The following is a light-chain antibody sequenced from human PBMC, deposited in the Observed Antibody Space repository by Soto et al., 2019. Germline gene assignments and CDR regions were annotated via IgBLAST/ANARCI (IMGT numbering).Light chain of an antibody. J-gene: IGKJ5*01. CDR3: TQGTHWPIT. CDR2: EVS. V-gene: IGKV2-30*02. Sequence: DVVVTLSPLSLPVTNGQPASLSCRSNQSLVHSSGIAYLSRFQQRPGLSPRRLIYEVSNWDAGVPDRFSGSGSGTDFALNISRVEAEDVGVYYCTQGTHWPITFGQGTRLEI. CDR1: QSLVHSSGIAY.